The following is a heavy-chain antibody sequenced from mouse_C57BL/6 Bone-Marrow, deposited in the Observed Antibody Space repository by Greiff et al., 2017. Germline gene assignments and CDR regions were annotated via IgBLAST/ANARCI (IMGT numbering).Heavy chain of an antibody. CDR3: ACYDYDENFDV. CDR1: GYAFSSSW. CDR2: IYPGDGDT. V-gene: IGHV1-82*01. D-gene: IGHD2-4*01. Sequence: QVQLQQSGPELVKPGASVKISCKASGYAFSSSWMNWVKQRPGKGLEWIGRIYPGDGDTNYNGKFKGKATLTADKSSSTAYMQLSSLTSEDSAVYFCACYDYDENFDVWGTGTTVTVSS. J-gene: IGHJ1*03.